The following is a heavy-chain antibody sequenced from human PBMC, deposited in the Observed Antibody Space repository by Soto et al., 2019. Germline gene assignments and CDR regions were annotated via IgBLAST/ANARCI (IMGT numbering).Heavy chain of an antibody. CDR1: GYTFTGYY. CDR2: INPNSGGT. Sequence: ASVKVSCKASGYTFTGYYMHWVRQAPGQGLEWMGWINPNSGGTNYAQKFQGRVTMTRDTSISTAYMELGRLRSDDTAVYYCASGGWIAAAGPGYYYGMDVWGQGTTVTVSS. D-gene: IGHD6-13*01. V-gene: IGHV1-2*02. CDR3: ASGGWIAAAGPGYYYGMDV. J-gene: IGHJ6*02.